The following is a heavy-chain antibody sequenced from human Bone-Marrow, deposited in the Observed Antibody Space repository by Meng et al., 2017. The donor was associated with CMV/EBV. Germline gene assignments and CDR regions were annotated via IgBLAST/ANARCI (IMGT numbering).Heavy chain of an antibody. CDR1: GYTFTSYD. CDR2: MNPNSGNT. Sequence: ASVKVSCKASGYTFTSYDINWVRQATGQGLEWMGWMNPNSGNTGYAQKFQGRVTMTRNTSISTSYMELSSLRSEDTAVYYCARGKQYYDFWSGYLYWGQGTLVTVSS. V-gene: IGHV1-8*01. D-gene: IGHD3-3*01. J-gene: IGHJ4*02. CDR3: ARGKQYYDFWSGYLY.